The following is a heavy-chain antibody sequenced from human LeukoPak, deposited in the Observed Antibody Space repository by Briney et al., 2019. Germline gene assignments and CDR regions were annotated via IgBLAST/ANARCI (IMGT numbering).Heavy chain of an antibody. CDR2: INHSGST. D-gene: IGHD3-10*01. J-gene: IGHJ6*03. CDR1: GGSFSGYY. CDR3: ARSYYGSGSSGYYYYYYMDV. Sequence: SETLSLTCAVYGGSFSGYYWSWIRQPPGKGLEWIGEINHSGSTNYNPSLKSRVTISVDTSKNQFSLELSSVTAADTAVYYCARSYYGSGSSGYYYYYYMDVWGKGTTVTISS. V-gene: IGHV4-34*01.